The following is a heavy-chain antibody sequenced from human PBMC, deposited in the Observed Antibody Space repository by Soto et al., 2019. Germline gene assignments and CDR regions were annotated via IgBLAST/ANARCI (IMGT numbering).Heavy chain of an antibody. CDR2: TYYRSKWYN. Sequence: KQSQTLSLTCAISGDSVSSNSAAWNWIRQSPSRGLEWLGRTYYRSKWYNDYAVSVKSRITINPDTSKNQFSLQLNSVTPEDTAVYYCARGGPRDSVANYYYYGMDVWGQGTTVTVSS. D-gene: IGHD2-15*01. J-gene: IGHJ6*02. V-gene: IGHV6-1*01. CDR1: GDSVSSNSAA. CDR3: ARGGPRDSVANYYYYGMDV.